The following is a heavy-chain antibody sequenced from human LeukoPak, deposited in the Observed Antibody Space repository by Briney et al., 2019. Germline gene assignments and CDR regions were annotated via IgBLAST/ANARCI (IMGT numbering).Heavy chain of an antibody. CDR1: GGSISSYY. CDR3: ARGSLRGSDY. J-gene: IGHJ4*02. V-gene: IGHV4-59*01. CDR2: IYYSGST. Sequence: PSETLSLTCTVSGGSISSYYWSWIRQPPGKGLEWIGYIYYSGSTNYNPSLKSRVTISVDTSKNQFSLKLSSVTAADTAVYYCARGSLRGSDYWGQGTLVTVSS.